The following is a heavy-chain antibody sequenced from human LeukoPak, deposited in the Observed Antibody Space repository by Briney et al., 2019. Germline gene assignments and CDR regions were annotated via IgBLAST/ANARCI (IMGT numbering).Heavy chain of an antibody. J-gene: IGHJ4*02. CDR2: MNPNSDNT. Sequence: ASVKVSCKASGYTFTSYDINWVRQATGQGLEWMGWMNPNSDNTGYAQKFQGRVTMTRNTSISTAYMELSSLRSEDTAVYYCARLGIAVAGTGYYFDYWGQGTLVTVSS. D-gene: IGHD6-19*01. CDR3: ARLGIAVAGTGYYFDY. V-gene: IGHV1-8*01. CDR1: GYTFTSYD.